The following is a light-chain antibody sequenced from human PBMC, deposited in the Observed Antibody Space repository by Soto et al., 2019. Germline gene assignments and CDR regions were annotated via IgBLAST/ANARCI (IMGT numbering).Light chain of an antibody. CDR1: QDISTY. Sequence: QLTQSPSSLSASVGDRVTITCRASQDISTYLAWYQQKPGKAPTLLIYATDTLQSGVPSRFSGGGFRTDFTLTINSLQPEDFATYYCQHLSPYPLLTFGGGTKVEI. CDR2: ATD. V-gene: IGKV1-9*01. J-gene: IGKJ4*01. CDR3: QHLSPYPLLT.